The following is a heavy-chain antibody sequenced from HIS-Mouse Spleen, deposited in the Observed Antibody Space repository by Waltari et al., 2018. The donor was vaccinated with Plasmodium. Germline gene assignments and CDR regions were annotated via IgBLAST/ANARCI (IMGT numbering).Heavy chain of an antibody. Sequence: EVQLVESGGGWVQPGGSLRLSCQASGFTFRSYWMSWFRQAPGKGLEWVANIKQDGSEKYYVDSVKGRFTISRDNAKNSLYLQMNSLRAEDTAVYYCASSWYWYFDLWGRGTLVTVSS. CDR3: ASSWYWYFDL. CDR1: GFTFRSYW. J-gene: IGHJ2*01. D-gene: IGHD6-13*01. V-gene: IGHV3-7*01. CDR2: IKQDGSEK.